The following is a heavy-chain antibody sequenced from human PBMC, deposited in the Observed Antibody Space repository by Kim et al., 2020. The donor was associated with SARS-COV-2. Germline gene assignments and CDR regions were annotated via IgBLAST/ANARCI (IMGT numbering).Heavy chain of an antibody. D-gene: IGHD3-22*01. J-gene: IGHJ6*02. Sequence: SLKRRVTISVDTSKNQFSLKLSSVTAADTAVYYCARNFYDSSGVDGMDVWGQGTTVTVSS. CDR3: ARNFYDSSGVDGMDV. V-gene: IGHV4-31*02.